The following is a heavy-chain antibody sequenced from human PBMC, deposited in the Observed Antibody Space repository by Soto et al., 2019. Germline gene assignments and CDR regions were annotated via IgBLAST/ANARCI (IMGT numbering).Heavy chain of an antibody. D-gene: IGHD2-8*01. CDR1: GFNVRNYV. CDR2: LSGSGGSI. Sequence: PAGSLRLSCAASGFNVRNYVVGVVRQTKRKGLEWVSGLSGSGGSIYYAESVKGRFTISRDNSKSTLYLQMDSLRAEDTAIYFCAKDREGCGTNRCLLYGLDVWGQGTTVTVSS. V-gene: IGHV3-23*01. CDR3: AKDREGCGTNRCLLYGLDV. J-gene: IGHJ6*02.